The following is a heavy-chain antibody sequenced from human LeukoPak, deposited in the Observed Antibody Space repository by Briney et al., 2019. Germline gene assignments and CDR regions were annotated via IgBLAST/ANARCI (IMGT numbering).Heavy chain of an antibody. CDR1: GYSISSGYY. CDR3: ARRTTYFGFRPSESPSCFDY. Sequence: PSETLSLTCTVSGYSISSGYYWGWIRQPPGKGLEWIGIIYHTGSTYYNPSLKSRVTISVDTSKNQFSLKLSSVTAADTAVYYCARRTTYFGFRPSESPSCFDYWGQGTLVTVSS. CDR2: IYHTGST. D-gene: IGHD3-9*01. J-gene: IGHJ4*02. V-gene: IGHV4-38-2*02.